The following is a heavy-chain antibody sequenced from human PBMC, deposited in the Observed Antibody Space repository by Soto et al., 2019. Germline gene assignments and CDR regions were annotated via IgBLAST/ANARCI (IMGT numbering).Heavy chain of an antibody. CDR2: IYSGGST. CDR3: ARDPASAYGDEADY. Sequence: EVQLVESGGGLVQPGGSLRLSCAASGFTVSSNYMSWVRQAPGKGLEWVSVIYSGGSTYYADSVKGRFTISRANSKNTLYLQTNSLRAEDTAVYYCARDPASAYGDEADYWGQGPLVTVSS. J-gene: IGHJ4*02. CDR1: GFTVSSNY. D-gene: IGHD4-17*01. V-gene: IGHV3-66*01.